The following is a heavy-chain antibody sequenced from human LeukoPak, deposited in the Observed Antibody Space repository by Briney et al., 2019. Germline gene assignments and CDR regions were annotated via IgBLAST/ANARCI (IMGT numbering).Heavy chain of an antibody. D-gene: IGHD2-2*01. CDR2: IYYSGST. V-gene: IGHV4-30-4*07. CDR3: ARAIVVVPAAMVTDAFDI. CDR1: GGSISSGGYS. Sequence: SETLSLTCAVSGGSISSGGYSWSWIRQPPGKGLEWIGYIYYSGSTYYNPSLKSRVTISVDTSKNQFSLKLSSVTAADTAVYYCARAIVVVPAAMVTDAFDIWGQGTMVTVSS. J-gene: IGHJ3*02.